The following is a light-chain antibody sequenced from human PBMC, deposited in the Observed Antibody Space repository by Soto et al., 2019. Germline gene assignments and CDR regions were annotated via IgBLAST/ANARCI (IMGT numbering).Light chain of an antibody. Sequence: QTVVTQEPSFSVSPGRTATLTCGLSSASVSTTYYPSWYQQTPGQAPRTLIYNTNIRSSGVPDRFSGSILGKKAALTITGXXXXXXXXXYCVLYMGGGIWVFGGGTKLTV. V-gene: IGLV8-61*01. J-gene: IGLJ3*02. CDR2: NTN. CDR1: SASVSTTYY. CDR3: VLYMGGGIWV.